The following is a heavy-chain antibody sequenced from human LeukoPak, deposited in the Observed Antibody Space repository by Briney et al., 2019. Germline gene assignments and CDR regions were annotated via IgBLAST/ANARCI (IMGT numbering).Heavy chain of an antibody. D-gene: IGHD5-18*01. Sequence: PGRSLRLSCAASGFTFSSYAMHWVRQAPGKGLEWVAVISYDGSNKYYADSVKGRFTISRDNSKNTLYLQMNSLRAEDTAVYYCARVPWIQLWYHFDYWGQGTLVTVSS. J-gene: IGHJ4*02. CDR2: ISYDGSNK. V-gene: IGHV3-30-3*01. CDR3: ARVPWIQLWYHFDY. CDR1: GFTFSSYA.